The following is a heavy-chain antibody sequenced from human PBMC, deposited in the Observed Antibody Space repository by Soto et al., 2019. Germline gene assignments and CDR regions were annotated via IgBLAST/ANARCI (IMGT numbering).Heavy chain of an antibody. V-gene: IGHV3-30*04. CDR2: ISYDGSNK. Sequence: GGSLRLSCAASGFTFSSYAMHWVRQAPGKGLEWVAVISYDGSNKYYADSVKGRFTISRDNSKNTLYLQMNSLRAEDTAVYYCARDRSKACGGDCYDAFDIWGQGTMVTVSS. CDR3: ARDRSKACGGDCYDAFDI. D-gene: IGHD2-21*02. CDR1: GFTFSSYA. J-gene: IGHJ3*02.